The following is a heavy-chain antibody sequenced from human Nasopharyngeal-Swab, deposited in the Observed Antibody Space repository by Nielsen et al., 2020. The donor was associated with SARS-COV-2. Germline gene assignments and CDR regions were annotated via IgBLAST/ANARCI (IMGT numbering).Heavy chain of an antibody. Sequence: GESLKISCAASGFTFRSYDMHWVRQGTGKGLEWVSAIGNAGDTYYPGSVKGRFTISRENAKNSLYLQMNSLRAEDTAVYYCARARYWLAASGPFFDYWRQGTLVTVSS. J-gene: IGHJ4*02. D-gene: IGHD6-13*01. CDR1: GFTFRSYD. CDR2: IGNAGDT. CDR3: ARARYWLAASGPFFDY. V-gene: IGHV3-13*01.